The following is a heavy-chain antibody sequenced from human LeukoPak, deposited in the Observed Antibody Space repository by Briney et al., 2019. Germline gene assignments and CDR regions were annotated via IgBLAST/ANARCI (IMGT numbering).Heavy chain of an antibody. J-gene: IGHJ6*03. D-gene: IGHD6-19*01. CDR2: MNPNSGNT. V-gene: IGHV1-8*01. CDR1: GYTFTSYD. CDR3: ARGEYQWLTQNYCYHYMDV. Sequence: ASVKVSCKASGYTFTSYDINWVRQATGQGLEWMGWMNPNSGNTGYAQKFQGRVTMTRNTSISTAYMELSSLRSEDTAVYYCARGEYQWLTQNYCYHYMDVWGKGTTVTVSS.